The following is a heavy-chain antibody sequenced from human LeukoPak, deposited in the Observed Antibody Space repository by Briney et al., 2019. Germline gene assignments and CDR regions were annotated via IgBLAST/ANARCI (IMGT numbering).Heavy chain of an antibody. CDR2: IYYSGST. D-gene: IGHD6-19*01. CDR3: ARGQWLAEANAFDI. Sequence: SETLSLTCTVSGGSISSGDYYWSWIRQPPGKGLEWIGYIYYSGSTYYNPSLKSRVTISVDTSKNQFSLKLSSVTAADTVVYYCARGQWLAEANAFDIWGQGTMVTVSS. V-gene: IGHV4-30-4*01. J-gene: IGHJ3*02. CDR1: GGSISSGDYY.